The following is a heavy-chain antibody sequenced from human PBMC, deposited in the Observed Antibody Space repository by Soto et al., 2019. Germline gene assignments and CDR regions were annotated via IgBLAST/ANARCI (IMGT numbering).Heavy chain of an antibody. CDR2: IWYDGSNK. Sequence: QVQLVESGGGVVQPGRSLRLSCAASGFTFSSYGMHRVRQAPGKGLAWVAVIWYDGSNKYYADSVKGRFTIARENSTNTLSLQRNSLRAEDTAVYYCAISSGAVGDVWRQGTIVT. J-gene: IGHJ6*01. CDR3: AISSGAVGDV. CDR1: GFTFSSYG. D-gene: IGHD1-26*01. V-gene: IGHV3-33*01.